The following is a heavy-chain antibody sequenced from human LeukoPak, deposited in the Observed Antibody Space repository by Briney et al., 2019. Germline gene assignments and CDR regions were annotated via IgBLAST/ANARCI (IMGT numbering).Heavy chain of an antibody. D-gene: IGHD3-10*01. CDR2: ISWNSGRI. CDR1: GFTFDDYA. V-gene: IGHV3-9*01. J-gene: IGHJ4*02. CDR3: VKDRVWFGELLNPLFDN. Sequence: GGPLRLSCAASGFTFDDYAMHWVRQAPGKGLEWVSGISWNSGRIGYADSVKGRFTISRDNAKNSLYLQMNSLRAEDTALYYCVKDRVWFGELLNPLFDNWGQGTRVTVSS.